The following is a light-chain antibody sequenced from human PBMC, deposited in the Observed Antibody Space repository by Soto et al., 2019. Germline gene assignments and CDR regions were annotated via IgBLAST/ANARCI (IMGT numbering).Light chain of an antibody. CDR1: QSVSSY. CDR2: DAS. CDR3: QQYGSSPA. V-gene: IGKV3-11*01. Sequence: EIVLPQSPATLSLSPGERATLSCRASQSVSSYLAWYQQKPGQAPRLLIYDASNRATGIPARFSGSGSGTDFTLNISSLEPEDFAVYYCQQYGSSPAFGQGTRLEI. J-gene: IGKJ5*01.